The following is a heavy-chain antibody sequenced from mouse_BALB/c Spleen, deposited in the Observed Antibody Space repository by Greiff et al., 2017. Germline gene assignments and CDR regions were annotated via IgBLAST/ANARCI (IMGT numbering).Heavy chain of an antibody. Sequence: EVKLMESGGGLVQPGGSRKLSCAASGFTFSSFGMHWVRQAPEKGLEWVAYISSGSSTIYYADKVKGRFTISRDNPKNTLFLQMTSLRSEDTAMYYCAREYGNYYAMDYWGQGTSVTVSS. CDR3: AREYGNYYAMDY. V-gene: IGHV5-17*02. J-gene: IGHJ4*01. CDR1: GFTFSSFG. D-gene: IGHD2-10*02. CDR2: ISSGSSTI.